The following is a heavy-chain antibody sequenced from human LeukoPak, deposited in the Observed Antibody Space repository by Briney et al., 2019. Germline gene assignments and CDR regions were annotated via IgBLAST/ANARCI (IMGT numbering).Heavy chain of an antibody. Sequence: GGSLRLSCAASGFTFSGHWMSWVRQAPAKGLEWVANIKQDGSDKHYGDSVKGRFTISRDNAKNSLYLEMNSLRPEDTAVYYCARWVGDGYDYWGLGTLVTVSS. D-gene: IGHD5-24*01. CDR2: IKQDGSDK. V-gene: IGHV3-7*01. J-gene: IGHJ4*02. CDR1: GFTFSGHW. CDR3: ARWVGDGYDY.